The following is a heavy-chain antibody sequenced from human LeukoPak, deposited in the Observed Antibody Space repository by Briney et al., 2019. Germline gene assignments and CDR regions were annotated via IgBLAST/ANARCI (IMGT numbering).Heavy chain of an antibody. D-gene: IGHD6-13*01. V-gene: IGHV3-66*01. CDR3: AKDSFSSSWPYYYYYGMDI. Sequence: GGSLRLSCAASGFTVSSNYMSWVRQAPGKGLEWVSVIYSGGSTYYADSVKGRFTISRDNSKNTLYLQMGSLRAEDMAVYYCAKDSFSSSWPYYYYYGMDIWGQGTTVTVSS. CDR1: GFTVSSNY. J-gene: IGHJ6*02. CDR2: IYSGGST.